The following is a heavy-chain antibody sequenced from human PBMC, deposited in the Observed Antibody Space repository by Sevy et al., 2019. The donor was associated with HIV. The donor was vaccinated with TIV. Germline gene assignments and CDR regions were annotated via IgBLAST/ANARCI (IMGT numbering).Heavy chain of an antibody. CDR1: GASISSSGYY. CDR2: ICYSGST. J-gene: IGHJ4*02. V-gene: IGHV4-39*01. D-gene: IGHD6-19*01. CDR3: AGPSLTYSSGWSYYDH. Sequence: SETLSLTCTVSGASISSSGYYWGWIRQPPGKGLEWIASICYSGSTYYNPSLRSRVTISADASKNQFSLKLNSVTAADTAVYYCAGPSLTYSSGWSYYDHWGQGTVVTVSS.